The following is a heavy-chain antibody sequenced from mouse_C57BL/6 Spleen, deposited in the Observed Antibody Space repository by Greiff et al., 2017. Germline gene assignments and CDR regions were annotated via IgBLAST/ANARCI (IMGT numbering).Heavy chain of an antibody. CDR3: ARTPLLGYGSRGDAMDY. CDR2: INPNNGGT. CDR1: GYTFTDYN. J-gene: IGHJ4*01. D-gene: IGHD1-1*01. Sequence: EVQLQQSGPELVKPGASVKIPCKASGYTFTDYNMDWVKQSHGKSLEWIGDINPNNGGTIYNQKFKGKATLTVDKSSSTAYMELRSLTSEDTAVYYCARTPLLGYGSRGDAMDYWGQGTSVTVSS. V-gene: IGHV1-18*01.